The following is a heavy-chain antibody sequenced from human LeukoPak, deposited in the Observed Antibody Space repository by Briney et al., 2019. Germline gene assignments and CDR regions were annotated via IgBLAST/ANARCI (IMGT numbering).Heavy chain of an antibody. V-gene: IGHV1-46*01. CDR1: GYTSTSYY. Sequence: ASVKVSCKASGYTSTSYYMHWVRQAPGEGLEWMGIINPSGGSTSYAQKFQGRVTVTRDTSTSTVYMELSSLTSEDTAVYYCARDRSYCGGDCYSEIDFWGQGTLVTVSS. J-gene: IGHJ4*02. CDR3: ARDRSYCGGDCYSEIDF. CDR2: INPSGGST. D-gene: IGHD2-21*02.